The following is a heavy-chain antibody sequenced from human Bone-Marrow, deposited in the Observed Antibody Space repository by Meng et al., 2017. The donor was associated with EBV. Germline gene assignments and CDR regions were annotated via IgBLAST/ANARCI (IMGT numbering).Heavy chain of an antibody. CDR3: ALWFREHFDY. J-gene: IGHJ4*02. Sequence: EVRLLEAGGGLVQPGGSLRLSCAASGFTFSDSAMSWVRQAPGKGLEWVSTISAGIGNTHYADSVKGRFTISRDNSKNTLYLQMNNLRADDTAVYYCALWFREHFDYWGQGTLVTVSS. D-gene: IGHD3-10*01. CDR1: GFTFSDSA. CDR2: ISAGIGNT. V-gene: IGHV3-23*01.